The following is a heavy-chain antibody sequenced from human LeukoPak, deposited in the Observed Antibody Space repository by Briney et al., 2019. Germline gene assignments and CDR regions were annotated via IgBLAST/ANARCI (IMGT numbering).Heavy chain of an antibody. D-gene: IGHD6-19*01. V-gene: IGHV3-7*03. CDR2: IKPDGSET. J-gene: IGHJ4*02. CDR1: GFSFGSFW. CDR3: VRDIGWYRFDY. Sequence: PGGSLRLSCAASGFSFGSFWMTWVRQAPAKGLEWVAHIKPDGSETKYVDSVKGRFTISRDNAKNSLFLLMNSLGVEDTAVYYCVRDIGWYRFDYWGRGTLVTVSS.